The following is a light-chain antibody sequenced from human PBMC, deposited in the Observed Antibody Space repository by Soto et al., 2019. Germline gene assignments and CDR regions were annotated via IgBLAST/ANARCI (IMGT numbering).Light chain of an antibody. V-gene: IGKV3-20*01. CDR1: QSLTNSF. CDR2: GVS. CDR3: QQYVSAPIT. Sequence: EIVLTQSPGTLSLSPGERATLSCRASQSLTNSFIAWYQQRPGQAPRLLIYGVSSRATGVPVSFSGSGSGTDFTLTISRLEPEDFAVYYCQQYVSAPITFGQGTRLEIK. J-gene: IGKJ5*01.